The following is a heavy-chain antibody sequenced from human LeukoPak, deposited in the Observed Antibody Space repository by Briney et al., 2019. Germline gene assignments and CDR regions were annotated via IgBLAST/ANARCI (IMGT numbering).Heavy chain of an antibody. CDR3: ARVGGYSGSLQRGY. Sequence: PSETLSPTCAVYGGSFSGYYWSWIRQPPGKGLEWIGEINHSGSTNYNPSLKSRVTISVDTSKNQFSLKLSSVTAADTAVYYCARVGGYSGSLQRGYWGQGTLVTVSS. D-gene: IGHD1-26*01. CDR1: GGSFSGYY. CDR2: INHSGST. V-gene: IGHV4-34*01. J-gene: IGHJ4*02.